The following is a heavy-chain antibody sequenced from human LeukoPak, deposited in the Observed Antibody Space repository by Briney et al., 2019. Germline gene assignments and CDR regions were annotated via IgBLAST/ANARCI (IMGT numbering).Heavy chain of an antibody. CDR2: IYTSGST. CDR3: ARGSTMVRGVIGE. J-gene: IGHJ4*02. Sequence: SETLSLTCTVSGGSISSYSWSWIRQPAGKGLEWIGRIYTSGSTNYNPSPTSRVTMSVDTSKKQFSLKLSSVTAADTAVYYCARGSTMVRGVIGEGGQGTLVTVSS. CDR1: GGSISSYS. V-gene: IGHV4-4*07. D-gene: IGHD3-10*01.